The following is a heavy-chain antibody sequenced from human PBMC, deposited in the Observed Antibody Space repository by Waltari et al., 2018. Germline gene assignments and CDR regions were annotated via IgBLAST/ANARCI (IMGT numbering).Heavy chain of an antibody. J-gene: IGHJ6*02. CDR3: ASCGTTYYYYGMDV. V-gene: IGHV3-53*01. D-gene: IGHD1-1*01. CDR2: VYSTGTT. Sequence: EVQLVESGGGLIQPGGSLRLSCAASGFIVRSNYMSWVRQAPGKGLEWVAGVYSTGTTYHADSVKGRFTISRDNSKNTLFLHMSSLRDEDTAVYYCASCGTTYYYYGMDVWGQGTTVTVSS. CDR1: GFIVRSNY.